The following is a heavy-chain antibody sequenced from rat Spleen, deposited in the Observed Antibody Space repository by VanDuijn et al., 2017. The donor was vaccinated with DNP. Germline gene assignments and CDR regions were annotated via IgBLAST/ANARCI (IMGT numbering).Heavy chain of an antibody. CDR2: ISNTGDHT. CDR1: GFIFSNYW. CDR3: SRVRGYWFAY. V-gene: IGHV5-31*01. Sequence: EVQLVESGGGPVQPGRSLKLSCVASGFIFSNYWMTWIRQAPGKGLEWVASISNTGDHTYYSDSVKGRFTISRDNAKGTLFLQMNSLRSEDTATYYCSRVRGYWFAYWGQGTLVTVSS. D-gene: IGHD1-11*01. J-gene: IGHJ3*01.